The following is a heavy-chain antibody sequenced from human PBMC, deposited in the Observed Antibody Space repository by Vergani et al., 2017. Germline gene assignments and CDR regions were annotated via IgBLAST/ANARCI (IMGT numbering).Heavy chain of an antibody. D-gene: IGHD3-22*01. V-gene: IGHV3-30-3*01. CDR1: GFTFSSYA. Sequence: QVQLVESGGGVVQPGRSLRLSCAASGFTFSSYAMHWVRQAPGKGLEWVAVISYDGSNKYYADSVKGRFTISRDNSKNTLYLQMNRLRAEETAVYYCASGSYYYESSGYPRWGQGTLVTLSS. CDR3: ASGSYYYESSGYPR. J-gene: IGHJ4*02. CDR2: ISYDGSNK.